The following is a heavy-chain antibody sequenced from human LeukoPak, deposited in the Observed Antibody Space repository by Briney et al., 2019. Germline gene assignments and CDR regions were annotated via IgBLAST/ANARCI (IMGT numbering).Heavy chain of an antibody. CDR1: GYSFTDYY. Sequence: ASVKVSCKASGYSFTDYYIHWVRQAPGQGFEWMGWINPKSGATDYSRKFQGRVTLTRDTSIAAAYMELSNLRSDDTAVYYCVRAGPAAPLDYWGQGTLVTVSP. CDR3: VRAGPAAPLDY. D-gene: IGHD2-15*01. J-gene: IGHJ4*02. CDR2: INPKSGAT. V-gene: IGHV1-2*02.